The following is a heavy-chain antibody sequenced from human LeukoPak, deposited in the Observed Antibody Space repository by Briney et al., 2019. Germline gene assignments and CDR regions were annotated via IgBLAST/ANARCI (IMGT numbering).Heavy chain of an antibody. CDR1: GFTFSSYG. D-gene: IGHD6-13*01. CDR3: AKSRVGAAAGIFDY. Sequence: GGSLRLSCAASGFTFSSYGMHWVRQAPGKGLEWVAVISYDGSNKYYADSVKGRFTISRDSSKNTLYLQMNSLRAEDTAVYYCAKSRVGAAAGIFDYWGQGTLVTVSS. CDR2: ISYDGSNK. J-gene: IGHJ4*02. V-gene: IGHV3-30*18.